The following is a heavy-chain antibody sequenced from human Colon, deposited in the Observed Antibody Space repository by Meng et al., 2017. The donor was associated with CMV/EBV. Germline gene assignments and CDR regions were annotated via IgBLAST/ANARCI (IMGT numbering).Heavy chain of an antibody. D-gene: IGHD3-10*01. CDR3: AHRPYGSGSYFFDY. V-gene: IGHV2-5*02. CDR1: GFSLSTIGMG. CDR2: IYWDDDK. J-gene: IGHJ4*02. Sequence: QTPLNESGPTLVKPTQTLTLTCTFSGFSLSTIGMGVGWIRQPPGKALEWLGVIYWDDDKRYSPSLKSRLTITKDTSKNQVVLTMTNLDPLDTATYYCAHRPYGSGSYFFDYWGQGTLVTVSS.